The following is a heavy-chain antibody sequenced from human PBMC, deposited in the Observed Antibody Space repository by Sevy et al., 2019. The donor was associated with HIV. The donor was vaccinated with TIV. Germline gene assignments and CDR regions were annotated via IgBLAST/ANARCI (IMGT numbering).Heavy chain of an antibody. J-gene: IGHJ4*02. CDR3: ARNEK. CDR1: GFTFSNYW. Sequence: WGSLRLSCQGSGFTFSNYWLNWVRQAPGRGPECVANINQDGSKKSYMDSVKGRFTISRDNAKNSLYLQMDSLRAEDTAVYYYARNEKWGQGTLVTVSS. CDR2: INQDGSKK. V-gene: IGHV3-7*01.